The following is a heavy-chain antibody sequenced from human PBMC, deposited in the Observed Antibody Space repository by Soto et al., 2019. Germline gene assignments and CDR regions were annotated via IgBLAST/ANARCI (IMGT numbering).Heavy chain of an antibody. Sequence: GESLNSSCQGSGYRFTNYCMGWVRQLPGKGLEWMGIIYPGDSDTKYSPSFQGQVTISADKSISTAYLQWSSLKASDTAMYYCARAYSNSWHNFDYWGQGTLVTVSS. J-gene: IGHJ4*02. CDR1: GYRFTNYC. CDR2: IYPGDSDT. CDR3: ARAYSNSWHNFDY. V-gene: IGHV5-51*01. D-gene: IGHD6-13*01.